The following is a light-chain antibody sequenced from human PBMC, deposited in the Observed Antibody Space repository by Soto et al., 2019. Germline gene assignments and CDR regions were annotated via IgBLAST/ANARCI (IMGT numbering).Light chain of an antibody. J-gene: IGKJ4*02. CDR2: ATS. V-gene: IGKV1D-12*01. CDR3: QPYSSKSRT. Sequence: DVLMTQSPSSLSASLGDSVTLCCQASQGISRPLAWYQQKPGKAPKLLIYATSSLHSGVPSRFSGSRFGPDFTLTISSLQSEDSAIYYCQPYSSKSRTFGGGTKVDI. CDR1: QGISRP.